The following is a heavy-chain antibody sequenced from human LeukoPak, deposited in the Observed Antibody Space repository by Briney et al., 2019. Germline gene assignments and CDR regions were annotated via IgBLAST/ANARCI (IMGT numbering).Heavy chain of an antibody. D-gene: IGHD2-2*02. J-gene: IGHJ5*02. Sequence: GGSLRLSCAASGFTFDDYAMHWVRQAPGKGLEWVSGISWNSGSIGYADSVKGRFTISRDNAKNSLYLQMNSLRAEDTALYYCARVRVVPAAIGGHRWFDPWGQGTLVTVSS. CDR3: ARVRVVPAAIGGHRWFDP. V-gene: IGHV3-9*01. CDR2: ISWNSGSI. CDR1: GFTFDDYA.